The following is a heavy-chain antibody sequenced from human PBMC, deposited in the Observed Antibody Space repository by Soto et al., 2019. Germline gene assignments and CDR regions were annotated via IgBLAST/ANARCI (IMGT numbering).Heavy chain of an antibody. CDR3: ARGYCSSTSCYIWDNWFDP. J-gene: IGHJ5*02. Sequence: QVQLQESGPGLVKPSETLSLTCTVSGGSISSYYWSWIRQPPGKGLEWIGYIYYSGRTNYNPSLKSRVTISVDTSKNQFSLKLCSVTAADTAVYYCARGYCSSTSCYIWDNWFDPWGQGTLVTVSS. CDR2: IYYSGRT. CDR1: GGSISSYY. V-gene: IGHV4-59*01. D-gene: IGHD2-2*02.